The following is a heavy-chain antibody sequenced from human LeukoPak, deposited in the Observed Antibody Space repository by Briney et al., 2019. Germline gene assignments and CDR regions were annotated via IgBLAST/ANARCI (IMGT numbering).Heavy chain of an antibody. D-gene: IGHD3-22*01. CDR2: ISGGGTPT. CDR3: ANPGSGYDPAPFDH. CDR1: GFTFSRHA. J-gene: IGHJ4*02. V-gene: IGHV3-23*01. Sequence: PGGSLRLSCVASGFTFSRHAVSWVRQAPGKGLEWVSGISGGGTPTYYADSVKGRFTISRDNSENTLYLQMNSLRAEDTAVYFCANPGSGYDPAPFDHWGQGTLVTVSS.